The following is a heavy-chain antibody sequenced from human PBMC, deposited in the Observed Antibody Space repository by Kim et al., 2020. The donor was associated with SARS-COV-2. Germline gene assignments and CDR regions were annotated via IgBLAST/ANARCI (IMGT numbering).Heavy chain of an antibody. CDR1: GGSFSGYY. V-gene: IGHV4-34*01. D-gene: IGHD3-10*01. Sequence: SETLSLTCAVYGGSFSGYYWSWIRQPPGKGLEWIGEINHSGSTNYNPSLKSRVTISVDTSKNQFSLKLSSVTAADTAVYYCARGDGKSTYYYGSGSYSPNYYYYYGMDVWGQGTTVTVSS. CDR2: INHSGST. CDR3: ARGDGKSTYYYGSGSYSPNYYYYYGMDV. J-gene: IGHJ6*02.